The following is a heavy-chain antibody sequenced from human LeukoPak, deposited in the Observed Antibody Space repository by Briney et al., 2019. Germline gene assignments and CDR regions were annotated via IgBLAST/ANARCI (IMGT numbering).Heavy chain of an antibody. J-gene: IGHJ5*02. D-gene: IGHD2-2*01. V-gene: IGHV1-46*01. CDR1: GYTFTTYY. CDR2: INPSGGST. Sequence: ASVKVSCKASGYTFTTYYMHCVRQAPRQGLINPSGGSTSYAQKFQGRVTMTRDTSTSTIYTELSSLRSEDTAVYYCARDGMYCGSTSCRLNWFDPWGQGTLVTVSS. CDR3: ARDGMYCGSTSCRLNWFDP.